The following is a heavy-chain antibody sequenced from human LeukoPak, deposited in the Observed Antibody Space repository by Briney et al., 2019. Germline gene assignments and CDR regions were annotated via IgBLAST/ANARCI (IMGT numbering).Heavy chain of an antibody. Sequence: SETLSLTCTVSGVSISRYYWSWIRQPAGKGLEWIGRIYSSGSTTYNPSLKSRVTISIDTHKNQLSLQQSIVSAAHTAACYCARDLGGGGYYDYYYMDVWGKGTTVTVSS. CDR3: ARDLGGGGYYDYYYMDV. CDR1: GVSISRYY. CDR2: IYSSGST. D-gene: IGHD2-15*01. V-gene: IGHV4-4*07. J-gene: IGHJ6*03.